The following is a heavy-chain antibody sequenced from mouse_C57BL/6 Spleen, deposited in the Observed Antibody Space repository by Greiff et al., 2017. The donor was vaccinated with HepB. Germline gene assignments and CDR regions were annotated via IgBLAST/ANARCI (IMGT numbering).Heavy chain of an antibody. J-gene: IGHJ4*01. CDR2: INYDGSST. V-gene: IGHV5-16*01. D-gene: IGHD2-3*01. CDR1: GFTFSDYY. CDR3: AGEDDGYYHYAMDY. Sequence: DVMLVESEGGLVQPGSSMKLSCTASGFTFSDYYMAWVRQVPEKGLEWVANINYDGSSTYYLDSLKSRFIISRDNAKNILYLQMSSLKSEDTATYYCAGEDDGYYHYAMDYWGQGTSVTVSS.